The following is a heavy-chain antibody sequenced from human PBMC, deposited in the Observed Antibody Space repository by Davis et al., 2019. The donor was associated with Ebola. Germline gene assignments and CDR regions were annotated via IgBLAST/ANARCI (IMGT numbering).Heavy chain of an antibody. CDR1: GYTFTGYY. CDR2: INPNSGGT. J-gene: IGHJ6*02. V-gene: IGHV1-2*04. Sequence: ASVKVSCKASGYTFTGYYMHWVRQAPGQGLEWMGWINPNSGGTNYAQKFQGWVTMTRDTSISTAYMELSSLRSEDTAVYYCARSIPLTIFGVVMYYGMDVWGQGTTVTVSS. D-gene: IGHD3-3*01. CDR3: ARSIPLTIFGVVMYYGMDV.